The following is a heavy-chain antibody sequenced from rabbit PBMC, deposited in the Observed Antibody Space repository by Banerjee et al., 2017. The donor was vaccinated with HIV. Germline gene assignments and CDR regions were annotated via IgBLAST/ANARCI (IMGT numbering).Heavy chain of an antibody. Sequence: QSLEESGGDLVKPGASLTLTCTASGFSFSSYYWICWVRQAPGKGLEWIACIGGGSSGSTYYASWAKGRFTISKTSSTTVTLQMTSLTAADTATYFCARRSAGNGDADLWGPGTLVTVS. J-gene: IGHJ4*01. CDR1: GFSFSSYYW. CDR2: IGGGSSGST. V-gene: IGHV1S40*01. CDR3: ARRSAGNGDADL. D-gene: IGHD6-1*01.